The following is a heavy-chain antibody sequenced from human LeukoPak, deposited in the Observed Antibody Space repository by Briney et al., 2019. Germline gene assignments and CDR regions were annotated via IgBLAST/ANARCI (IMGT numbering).Heavy chain of an antibody. J-gene: IGHJ1*01. CDR2: IYYSGST. Sequence: SETLSLTCTVSGGSISNDYWSWIRQPPGKGLEWIGYIYYSGSTNYNPSLKSRVTISVDTSKNQFSLKLSSVTTADTAVYYCARGISDFQHWGQGTLVTVSS. CDR3: ARGISDFQH. D-gene: IGHD6-19*01. CDR1: GGSISNDY. V-gene: IGHV4-59*01.